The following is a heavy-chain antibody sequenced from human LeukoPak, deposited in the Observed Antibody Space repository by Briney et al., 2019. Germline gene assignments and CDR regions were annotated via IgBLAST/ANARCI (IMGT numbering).Heavy chain of an antibody. V-gene: IGHV3-23*01. D-gene: IGHD5-18*01. CDR1: GFTFSSYA. Sequence: PGGSLRLSCAASGFTFSSYAMSWVRQAPGKGLEWVSAISGSGGSTYYAVSVKGRFTISRDNSKNTLYLQMNSLRAEDTAVYYCAKDLNSYGYVNAFDYWGQGTLVTVSS. CDR3: AKDLNSYGYVNAFDY. CDR2: ISGSGGST. J-gene: IGHJ4*02.